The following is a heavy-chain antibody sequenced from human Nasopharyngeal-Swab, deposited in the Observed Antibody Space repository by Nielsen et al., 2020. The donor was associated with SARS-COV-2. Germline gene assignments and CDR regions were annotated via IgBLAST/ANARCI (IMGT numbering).Heavy chain of an antibody. D-gene: IGHD2-2*01. CDR3: ARGHCSSTSCYPRPFDY. J-gene: IGHJ4*02. V-gene: IGHV4-34*01. CDR2: INHSGST. Sequence: WIRQPPGKGLEWIGEINHSGSTNYNPSLKSRVTISVDTSKNQFPLKLSSVTAADTAVYYCARGHCSSTSCYPRPFDYWGQGTLVTVSS.